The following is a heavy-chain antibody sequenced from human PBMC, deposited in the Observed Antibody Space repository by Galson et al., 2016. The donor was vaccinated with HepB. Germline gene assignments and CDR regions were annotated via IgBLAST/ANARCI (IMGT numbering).Heavy chain of an antibody. D-gene: IGHD5-12*01. J-gene: IGHJ6*02. CDR2: IVPKFGTA. Sequence: SVKVSCKVSGGTYTKNLISWVRQAPGQGLQWMGGIVPKFGTANYAQKFQGRVTITADDSTRTVYMELGSLRSEDTALYYCASGGVAMIDTLFYNMDVWGQGTTVTV. CDR1: GGTYTKNL. CDR3: ASGGVAMIDTLFYNMDV. V-gene: IGHV1-69*13.